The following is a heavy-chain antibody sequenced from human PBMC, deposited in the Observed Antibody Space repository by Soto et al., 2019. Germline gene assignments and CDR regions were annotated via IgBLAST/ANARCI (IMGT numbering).Heavy chain of an antibody. CDR1: GYTLTELS. V-gene: IGHV1-24*01. CDR3: ATNLRSTRYFDLLLFDY. J-gene: IGHJ4*02. D-gene: IGHD3-9*01. Sequence: ASVKVSCKVSGYTLTELSMHWVRQAPGKGLEWMGGFDPEDGETIYAQKFQGRVTMTEDTSTDTAYMELSSLRSEDTAVYYCATNLRSTRYFDLLLFDYWGQGTLVTVSS. CDR2: FDPEDGET.